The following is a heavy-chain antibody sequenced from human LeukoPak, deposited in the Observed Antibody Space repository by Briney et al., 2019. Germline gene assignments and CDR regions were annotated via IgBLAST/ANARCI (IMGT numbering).Heavy chain of an antibody. J-gene: IGHJ4*02. CDR1: GFTLSSYW. D-gene: IGHD6-19*01. CDR2: IKGDGSDT. Sequence: PGGSLRLSCAASGFTLSSYWMHWVRQVPGKGLVWVSRIKGDGSDTRYADSVKGRFTISRDNAKNTLCLQMNSLRAEDTAVYYCARGYSSGLHFDYWGQGTLVTVSS. V-gene: IGHV3-74*01. CDR3: ARGYSSGLHFDY.